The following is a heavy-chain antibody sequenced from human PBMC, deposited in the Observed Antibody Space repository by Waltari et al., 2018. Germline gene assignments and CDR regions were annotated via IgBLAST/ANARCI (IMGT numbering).Heavy chain of an antibody. CDR3: ARGMVGAAYFDC. D-gene: IGHD1-26*01. CDR2: ISSSSTI. Sequence: EVQLVESGGGLVQTGGSLRLSCVASGLTSSSYSLNWVRQAPGKGLEWVSYISSSSTINYADSVKGRFTISRDSPKNSLYLQMNSLRAEDAAVYYCARGMVGAAYFDCWGQGALVSVSS. J-gene: IGHJ4*02. CDR1: GLTSSSYS. V-gene: IGHV3-48*04.